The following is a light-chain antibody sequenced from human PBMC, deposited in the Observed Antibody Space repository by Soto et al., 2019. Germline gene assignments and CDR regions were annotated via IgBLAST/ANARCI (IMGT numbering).Light chain of an antibody. J-gene: IGKJ4*01. CDR2: DAS. CDR3: QQYNSYPLT. CDR1: QSISSW. V-gene: IGKV1-5*01. Sequence: DIQMPQSPSTLSASVGDRFTITCRASQSISSWLAWYQQKPGKAPNLLIYDASSLESGVPSRFSGSGSGADFTLTISSLQPDDFATYYCQQYNSYPLTFGGGTKVDI.